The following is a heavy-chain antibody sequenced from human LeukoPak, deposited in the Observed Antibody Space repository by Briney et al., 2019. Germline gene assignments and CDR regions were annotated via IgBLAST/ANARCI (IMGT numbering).Heavy chain of an antibody. D-gene: IGHD2-15*01. V-gene: IGHV3-53*05. Sequence: GSLRLSCAASGFTVSSNYMSWVRQAPGKGLEWVSVIYSGGSTYYADSVKGRFTISRDNSKNTLYLQMNSLRAEDTAVYYCAREIDDSYYFDYWGQGTLVTVSS. CDR1: GFTVSSNY. J-gene: IGHJ4*02. CDR3: AREIDDSYYFDY. CDR2: IYSGGST.